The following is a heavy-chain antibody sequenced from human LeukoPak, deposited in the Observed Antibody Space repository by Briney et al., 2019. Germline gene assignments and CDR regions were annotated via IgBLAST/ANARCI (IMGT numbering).Heavy chain of an antibody. Sequence: AAAVKVSCKASGYTFIRYHMHWVRQAPGQGREWIGVLKLYDGSISHAQKFQGRVTMTSDTSTSTVYMELSSLRSEDTAVYYCARALLRYCSSTSCYWFDPWGQGTLVTVSS. CDR1: GYTFIRYH. CDR3: ARALLRYCSSTSCYWFDP. J-gene: IGHJ5*02. CDR2: LKLYDGSI. D-gene: IGHD2-2*01. V-gene: IGHV1-46*01.